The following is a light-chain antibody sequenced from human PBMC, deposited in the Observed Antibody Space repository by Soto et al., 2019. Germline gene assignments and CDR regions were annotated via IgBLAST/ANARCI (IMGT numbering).Light chain of an antibody. J-gene: IGKJ1*01. CDR2: GAS. CDR3: QQYNNWPPWT. CDR1: QSVSSK. V-gene: IGKV3D-15*01. Sequence: EIVMTQSPATLSVSPGERATLSCRASQSVSSKLAWYQQKPGQSPRLLIYGASSRATGIPDRFSGSGSGTDFTLTISRLEPEDFAVYYCQQYNNWPPWTFGQGTKVDI.